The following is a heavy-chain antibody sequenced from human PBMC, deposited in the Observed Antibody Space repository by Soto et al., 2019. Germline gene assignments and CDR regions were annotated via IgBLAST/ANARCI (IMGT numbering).Heavy chain of an antibody. CDR1: GDTFISYY. D-gene: IGHD1-1*01. J-gene: IGHJ5*02. V-gene: IGHV1-46*01. CDR3: AREKGVEGEWQQIGRSWFDP. CDR2: INRRGGST. Sequence: QVQLVQSGTEVKKPGASVTVSCKASGDTFISYYIHWVRQAPGQGLEWMGIINRRGGSTSYGQKFGGGVTLARDTATGTVYRELGSLRSEDTAVYYFAREKGVEGEWQQIGRSWFDPWGQGSLVTVSS.